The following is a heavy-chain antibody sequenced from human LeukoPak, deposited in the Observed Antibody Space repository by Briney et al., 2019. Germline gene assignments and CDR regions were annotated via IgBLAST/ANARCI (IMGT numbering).Heavy chain of an antibody. V-gene: IGHV3-64D*06. J-gene: IGHJ1*01. CDR1: GFTFSSYA. D-gene: IGHD2-2*01. Sequence: GGSLRLSCSASGFTFSSYAMHWVRQAPGKGLEYVSAISSNGGSTYYADSVKGRFTISRDNSKNTLYLQMSSLRAEDTAVYYCVKGIVVVPAGLQHWGQGTVVTVSS. CDR3: VKGIVVVPAGLQH. CDR2: ISSNGGST.